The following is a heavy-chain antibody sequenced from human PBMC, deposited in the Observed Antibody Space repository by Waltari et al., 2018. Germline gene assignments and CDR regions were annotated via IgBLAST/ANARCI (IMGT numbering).Heavy chain of an antibody. CDR3: ARGPGRLQYFQH. V-gene: IGHV1-8*03. J-gene: IGHJ1*01. Sequence: QVQPVQSGAEVKKPGASVKHSCKASGYPFTTYDIHWVRPAPGPGPDWMGWMNPNSGNTGYAQKFQGRVTITRNTSISTAYMELSSLRSEDTAVYYCARGPGRLQYFQHWGQGTLVTVSS. D-gene: IGHD5-18*01. CDR2: MNPNSGNT. CDR1: GYPFTTYD.